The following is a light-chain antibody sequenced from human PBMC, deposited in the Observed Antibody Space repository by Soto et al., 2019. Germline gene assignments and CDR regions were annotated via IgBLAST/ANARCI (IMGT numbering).Light chain of an antibody. Sequence: DMQMTQSPSSLSASVGVRVTITCRASQSISSYLNWYQQKPGKAPKLLIYAASSLQSGVPTRFRGSGSGTDFTLTISSLHPEAFATYYCQQSYSTPSTFGQGTKLEIK. V-gene: IGKV1-39*01. J-gene: IGKJ2*01. CDR2: AAS. CDR1: QSISSY. CDR3: QQSYSTPST.